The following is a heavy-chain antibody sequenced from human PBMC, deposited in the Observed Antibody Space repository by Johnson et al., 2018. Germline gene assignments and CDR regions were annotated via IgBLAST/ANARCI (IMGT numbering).Heavy chain of an antibody. CDR2: ISYDGNNK. Sequence: QVQLVQSGGGVVQXGRSLGLSCAASGFSFGSFAMHWVRQAPGKGLEWVAFISYDGNNKYYADSVKGRFTISRDNAKNTLDLQMNSLRAEDTAVYYCVRGRYFESYYYFYYIDVWGKGTTVTVSS. CDR1: GFSFGSFA. V-gene: IGHV3-30-3*01. CDR3: VRGRYFESYYYFYYIDV. D-gene: IGHD3-9*01. J-gene: IGHJ6*03.